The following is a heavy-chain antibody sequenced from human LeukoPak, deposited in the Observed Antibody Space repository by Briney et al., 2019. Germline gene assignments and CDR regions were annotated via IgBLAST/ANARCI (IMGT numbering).Heavy chain of an antibody. V-gene: IGHV3-74*01. CDR2: INSDGRRT. CDR1: GFTLSSTYW. Sequence: GGSLRLSCAVSGFTLSSTYWIHWVRQPPGKGLVWFPSINSDGRRTNYADSVKGRVTSSRNNTKNTLYLQMTSLSAEDTAVYYCARDKKGGESGEIDYWGQGARVTVSS. D-gene: IGHD3-10*01. J-gene: IGHJ4*02. CDR3: ARDKKGGESGEIDY.